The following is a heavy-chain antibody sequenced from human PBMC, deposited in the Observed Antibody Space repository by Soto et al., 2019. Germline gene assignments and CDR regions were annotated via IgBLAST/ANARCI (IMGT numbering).Heavy chain of an antibody. Sequence: DVQLVESGGGLVQPGGSLRLSCAASGFTFSNFDMNWVRQAPGKGLEWVSYITRSGGTIYYADSVKGRFTISRDNAKNSLHLQMNSLRGEDTAVYYCAREGSVSSSDYYAYYYGMDVWGLGTTVTVSS. D-gene: IGHD3-10*01. V-gene: IGHV3-48*03. CDR3: AREGSVSSSDYYAYYYGMDV. CDR1: GFTFSNFD. J-gene: IGHJ6*02. CDR2: ITRSGGTI.